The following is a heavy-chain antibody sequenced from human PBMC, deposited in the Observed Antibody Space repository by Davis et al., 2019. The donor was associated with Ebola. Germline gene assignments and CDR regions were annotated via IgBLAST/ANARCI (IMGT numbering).Heavy chain of an antibody. J-gene: IGHJ4*02. D-gene: IGHD5-18*01. CDR2: IYYSGST. CDR3: ARWGGGNSYGPSVCYFDY. V-gene: IGHV4-39*01. CDR1: GGSISSSSYY. Sequence: PSETLSLTCTVSGGSISSSSYYWGWIRQPPGKGLEWIGSIYYSGSTYYNPSLKSRVTISVDTSKNQFSLKLSSVTAADTAVYYCARWGGGNSYGPSVCYFDYWGQGTLVTVSS.